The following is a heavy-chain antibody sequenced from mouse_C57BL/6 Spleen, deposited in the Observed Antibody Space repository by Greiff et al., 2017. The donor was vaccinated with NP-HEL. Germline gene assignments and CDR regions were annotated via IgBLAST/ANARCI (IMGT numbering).Heavy chain of an antibody. CDR3: ARRGHYGSSPRYWYFDV. Sequence: EVQLQQSGPVLVKPGASVKMSCKASGYTFTDYYMNWVKQSHGKSLEWIGVINPYNGGTSYNQKFKGKATLTVDKSSSTAYMELNSLTSEDSAVYYCARRGHYGSSPRYWYFDVWGTGTTVTVSS. CDR2: INPYNGGT. D-gene: IGHD1-1*01. CDR1: GYTFTDYY. J-gene: IGHJ1*03. V-gene: IGHV1-19*01.